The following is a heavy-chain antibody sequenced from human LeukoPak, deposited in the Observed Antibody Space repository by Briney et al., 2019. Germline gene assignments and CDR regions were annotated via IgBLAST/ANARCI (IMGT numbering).Heavy chain of an antibody. V-gene: IGHV1-69*05. Sequence: SVKVSCKVSGGTFSSYAISWVRQAPGQGLEWMGGIIPIFGTANYAQKFQGRVTITTDESTSTAYMELSSLRSEDTAVYYCACAYYYDSSGEFDYWGQGTLVTVSS. J-gene: IGHJ4*02. CDR1: GGTFSSYA. D-gene: IGHD3-22*01. CDR2: IIPIFGTA. CDR3: ACAYYYDSSGEFDY.